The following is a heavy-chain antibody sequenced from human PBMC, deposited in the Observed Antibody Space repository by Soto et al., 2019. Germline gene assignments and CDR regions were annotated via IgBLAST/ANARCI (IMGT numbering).Heavy chain of an antibody. D-gene: IGHD4-17*01. J-gene: IGHJ6*02. Sequence: WGSLRLSCAASGFTFSSYGMHWVRQAPGKGLEWVAVIWYDGSKEDYADSVRGRFTISRAKSKNTLFLQMNSLTAEDTAVYYCAKEPVADYDPGRNYYNYGMDVWGQGTTVTVSS. CDR3: AKEPVADYDPGRNYYNYGMDV. CDR2: IWYDGSKE. V-gene: IGHV3-33*03. CDR1: GFTFSSYG.